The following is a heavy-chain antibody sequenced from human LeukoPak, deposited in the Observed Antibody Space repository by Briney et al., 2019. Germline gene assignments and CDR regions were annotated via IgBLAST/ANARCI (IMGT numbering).Heavy chain of an antibody. CDR1: GGSFSGYY. CDR2: IYTSGSISGNT. V-gene: IGHV4-4*07. J-gene: IGHJ3*02. D-gene: IGHD3-22*01. Sequence: SETLSLTCAVYGGSFSGYYWSWIRQPAGKGLEWIGRIYTSGSISGNTNYNPSLKSRVTMSVDRSKNQFSLKLSSVTAADTAVYYCARDRYYYDSSTYYSAFDIWGQGTLVTVSS. CDR3: ARDRYYYDSSTYYSAFDI.